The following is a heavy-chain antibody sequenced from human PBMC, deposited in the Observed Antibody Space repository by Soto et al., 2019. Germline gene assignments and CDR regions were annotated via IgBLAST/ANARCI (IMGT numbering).Heavy chain of an antibody. CDR1: GFTFSSYS. CDR2: ISSSSSYI. J-gene: IGHJ4*02. V-gene: IGHV3-21*01. Sequence: PGGSLRLSCAASGFTFSSYSMNWVRQAPGKGLEWVSSISSSSSYIYYADSVKGRFTISRDNAKNSLYLQMNSLRAEDTAVYYCARDYGDYEGLFDYWGQGTLVTVSS. CDR3: ARDYGDYEGLFDY. D-gene: IGHD4-17*01.